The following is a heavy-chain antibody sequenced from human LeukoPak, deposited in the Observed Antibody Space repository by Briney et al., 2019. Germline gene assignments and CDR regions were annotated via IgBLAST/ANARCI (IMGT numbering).Heavy chain of an antibody. J-gene: IGHJ4*02. CDR1: GGTFSSYA. Sequence: SVKVSCKASGGTFSSYAISRVRQAPGQGLEWMGGLIPIFGTANYAQKFQGRVTITADKSTSTAYMELSSLRSEDTAVYYCASHCSSTSCYSRGDYWGQGTLVTVSS. V-gene: IGHV1-69*06. D-gene: IGHD2-2*01. CDR2: LIPIFGTA. CDR3: ASHCSSTSCYSRGDY.